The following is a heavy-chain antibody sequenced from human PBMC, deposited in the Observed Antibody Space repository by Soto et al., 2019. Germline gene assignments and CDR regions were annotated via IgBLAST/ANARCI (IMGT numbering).Heavy chain of an antibody. D-gene: IGHD1-20*01. J-gene: IGHJ2*01. CDR3: ARLPTITGCAYWYFDL. V-gene: IGHV3-48*03. CDR1: GFTFSNYE. CDR2: VHSSDETT. Sequence: QLVESGGGLVQPGGSLRLSCAASGFTFSNYEMAWVRRAPGKGLEWVSYVHSSDETTSYSESVRGRFTISRDNARNSLYLQMNSLRIEDTAVYYWARLPTITGCAYWYFDLWGRGTLVTVSS.